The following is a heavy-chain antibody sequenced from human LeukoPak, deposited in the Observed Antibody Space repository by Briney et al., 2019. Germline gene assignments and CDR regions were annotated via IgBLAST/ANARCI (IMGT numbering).Heavy chain of an antibody. V-gene: IGHV1-69*13. J-gene: IGHJ6*02. Sequence: ASVKVSCKASGGTFSSYAISWVRQAPGQGLEWMGGIIPIFGTANYAQKFQGRVTITADESTSTAYMELSSLRSEDTAVYYCARPWPDCTNGVCPYYPTPYYYGMDVWGQGTTVTVSS. CDR1: GGTFSSYA. CDR3: ARPWPDCTNGVCPYYPTPYYYGMDV. CDR2: IIPIFGTA. D-gene: IGHD2-8*01.